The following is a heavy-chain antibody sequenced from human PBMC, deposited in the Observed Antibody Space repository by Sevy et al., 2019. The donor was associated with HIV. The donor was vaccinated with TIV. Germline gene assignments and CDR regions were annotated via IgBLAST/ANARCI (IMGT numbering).Heavy chain of an antibody. D-gene: IGHD3-22*01. J-gene: IGHJ6*03. CDR2: ISAYNGNT. CDR1: GYTFTSYG. CDR3: ARATFYYDSSGYYSKYYYYYMDV. V-gene: IGHV1-18*01. Sequence: ASVKVSCKASGYTFTSYGISWVRQAPGQGLEWMGWISAYNGNTNYAQTIQGRVTMTTDTSTSTAYMELRSLRSDDTAVYYCARATFYYDSSGYYSKYYYYYMDVWGKGTTVTVSS.